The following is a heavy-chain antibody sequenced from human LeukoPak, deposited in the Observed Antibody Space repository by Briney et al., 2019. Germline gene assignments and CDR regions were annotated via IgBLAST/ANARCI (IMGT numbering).Heavy chain of an antibody. CDR3: ARHSGSGYYFYFYTMDV. CDR2: IYETGST. V-gene: IGHV4-39*01. D-gene: IGHD2-15*01. CDR1: GASISSSTYY. J-gene: IGHJ6*01. Sequence: SETLSLTCTVSGASISSSTYYWGWIRQPPGKGLEWIGCIYETGSTYYKSSLKSRVTISVDTSKNQFSLKLSSMTAADTAVYYCARHSGSGYYFYFYTMDVWGQGATVTVSS.